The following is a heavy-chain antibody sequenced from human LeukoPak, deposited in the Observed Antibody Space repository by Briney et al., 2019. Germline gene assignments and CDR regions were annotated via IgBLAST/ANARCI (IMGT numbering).Heavy chain of an antibody. CDR2: IYYSGST. CDR1: GGSISSSSYY. J-gene: IGHJ6*03. D-gene: IGHD6-13*01. Sequence: SETLSLTCTVSGGSISSSSYYWGWIRQPPGKGLEWIGSIYYSGSTYYNPSLKSRVTISVDTSKNQFSLKLSSVTAADTAVYYCARFHWGIAALSSFYYYYLDVWGKGTTVTVSS. V-gene: IGHV4-39*07. CDR3: ARFHWGIAALSSFYYYYLDV.